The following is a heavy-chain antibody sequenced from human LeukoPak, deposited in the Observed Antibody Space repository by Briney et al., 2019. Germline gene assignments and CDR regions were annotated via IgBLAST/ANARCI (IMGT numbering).Heavy chain of an antibody. D-gene: IGHD6-19*01. J-gene: IGHJ4*02. CDR3: AREGRSSGWYPTIDY. V-gene: IGHV4-59*01. Sequence: SETLSLTCTVSGDSISSYYWSWIRQPPGKGLEWFGYIYYSGSTNYNPSLQSRVTISVDTSKNQFSLKLNSVTAADTAVYYCAREGRSSGWYPTIDYWGQGTLVTVSS. CDR2: IYYSGST. CDR1: GDSISSYY.